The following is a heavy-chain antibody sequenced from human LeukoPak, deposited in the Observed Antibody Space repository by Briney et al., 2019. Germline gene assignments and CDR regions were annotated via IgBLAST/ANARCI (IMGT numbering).Heavy chain of an antibody. CDR2: MWYDGSRG. V-gene: IGHV3-33*01. D-gene: IGHD1-26*01. J-gene: IGHJ4*02. Sequence: GGSLRLSCAASGFILSTHGMHWVRQAPGKGLEWVAGMWYDGSRGDYADSVKGRFTISRDMSKNTLNLQMNSLRVEDTAMFYCARDLSFGSLDFRGQSTLAAVSS. CDR3: ARDLSFGSLDF. CDR1: GFILSTHG.